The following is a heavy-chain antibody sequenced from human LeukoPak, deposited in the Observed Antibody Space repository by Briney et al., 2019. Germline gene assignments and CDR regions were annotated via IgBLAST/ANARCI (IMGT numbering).Heavy chain of an antibody. V-gene: IGHV3-48*03. CDR2: ISSSGNTI. D-gene: IGHD3-10*01. J-gene: IGHJ5*02. CDR3: ARDCITMVRGVTLNWSDP. CDR1: EFTFTSYE. Sequence: GGSLRLSCAASEFTFTSYELNWVRQAPGKGLEWVSYISSSGNTISYADSVKGRFTISRDNAKNSLYLQMNSLRAEDTAVYYCARDCITMVRGVTLNWSDPWGQGTLVTVSS.